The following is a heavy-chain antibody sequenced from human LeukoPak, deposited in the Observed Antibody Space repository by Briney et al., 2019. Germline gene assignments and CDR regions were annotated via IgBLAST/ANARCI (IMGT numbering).Heavy chain of an antibody. V-gene: IGHV3-33*01. J-gene: IGHJ4*02. Sequence: RGSLRLSCAASGFTSSSYGMHWVRQAPGKGLEWLAVIWYDGSNKYYADSVKGRFTISRDNSKNTLYLQMNSLRAEDTAVYYCARDRRITMVRGALDYWGQGTMVTVSS. CDR3: ARDRRITMVRGALDY. D-gene: IGHD3-10*01. CDR1: GFTSSSYG. CDR2: IWYDGSNK.